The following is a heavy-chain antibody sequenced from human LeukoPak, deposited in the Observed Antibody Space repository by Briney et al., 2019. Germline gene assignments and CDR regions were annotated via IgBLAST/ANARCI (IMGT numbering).Heavy chain of an antibody. J-gene: IGHJ4*02. D-gene: IGHD5-18*01. CDR3: ARDTGGAKYDYSYGFDY. Sequence: SETLSLTCTVSGGSISSYYWSWIRQPAGKGLEWIGRIYTSGSTNYNPSLKSRVTISVDKSKNQFSLKLSSVTAADTAVYYCARDTGGAKYDYSYGFDYWGQGTLVTVPS. CDR1: GGSISSYY. CDR2: IYTSGST. V-gene: IGHV4-4*07.